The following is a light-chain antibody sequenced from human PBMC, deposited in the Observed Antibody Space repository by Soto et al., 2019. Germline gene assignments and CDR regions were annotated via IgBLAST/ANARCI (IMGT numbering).Light chain of an antibody. V-gene: IGKV3-20*01. CDR3: QLYDGSELT. CDR2: AAS. J-gene: IGKJ3*01. Sequence: EIVLTQSPDTLSLSPGERATLPCRASQSVSSSLLAWYQQKPGQAPRPLISAASSRATGIPDRFSGSGSGTQFTLTISRLEPEDFALYYCQLYDGSELTFGPGTKVDRK. CDR1: QSVSSSL.